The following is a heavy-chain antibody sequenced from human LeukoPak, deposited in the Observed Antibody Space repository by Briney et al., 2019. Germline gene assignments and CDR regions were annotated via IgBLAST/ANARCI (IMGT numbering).Heavy chain of an antibody. CDR2: IYYNGGI. Sequence: PSQTLSLTCTVSGGSISSGGYYWSWIRQHPGKGLEWIGSIYYNGGIYYNPSLKSRVTISVDTSKNQFSLKLRSVTAADTAVYYCARLPRSDIAVAGPIDYWGQGTLVTVSS. CDR1: GGSISSGGYY. D-gene: IGHD6-19*01. V-gene: IGHV4-30-2*03. CDR3: ARLPRSDIAVAGPIDY. J-gene: IGHJ4*02.